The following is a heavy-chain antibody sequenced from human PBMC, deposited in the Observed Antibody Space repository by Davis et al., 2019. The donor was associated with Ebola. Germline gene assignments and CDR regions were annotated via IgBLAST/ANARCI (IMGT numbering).Heavy chain of an antibody. CDR3: ARDVDTAMAGDY. D-gene: IGHD5-18*01. CDR1: GGTFSSYA. Sequence: AASVKVSCKASGGTFSSYAISWVRQAPGQGLEWMGGIIPIFGTANYAQKFQGRVTITADESTSTAYMELSSLRSEDTAVYYCARDVDTAMAGDYWGQGTLVTVSS. V-gene: IGHV1-69*13. CDR2: IIPIFGTA. J-gene: IGHJ4*02.